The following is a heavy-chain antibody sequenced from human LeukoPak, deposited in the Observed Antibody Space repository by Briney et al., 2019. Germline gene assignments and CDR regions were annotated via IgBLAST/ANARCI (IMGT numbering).Heavy chain of an antibody. Sequence: GTSLRLSCAASGFTFISYAIHWVRQAPGKGLEWVSFIYSDNTHYSDSVKGRFTISRDNSKNTLYLQMNSLRAEDTAVYYCARRAGAYSHPYDYWGQGTLVTVSS. CDR1: GFTFISYA. J-gene: IGHJ4*02. D-gene: IGHD4/OR15-4a*01. V-gene: IGHV3-30*14. CDR3: ARRAGAYSHPYDY. CDR2: IYSDNT.